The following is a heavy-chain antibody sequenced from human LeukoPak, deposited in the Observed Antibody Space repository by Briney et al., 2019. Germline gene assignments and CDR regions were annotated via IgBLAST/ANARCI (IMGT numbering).Heavy chain of an antibody. J-gene: IGHJ4*02. V-gene: IGHV1-2*02. D-gene: IGHD4-17*01. CDR2: INPNSGGT. CDR1: GYTFTDYY. Sequence: ASVKVSCKASGYTFTDYYMHWVRQAPGQGLEWMGWINPNSGGTNYAQKFQGRVTMTRDTSISTAYMELSRLRSDDTAVYYCARVTGGDYYFDYWGQGTLVTVSS. CDR3: ARVTGGDYYFDY.